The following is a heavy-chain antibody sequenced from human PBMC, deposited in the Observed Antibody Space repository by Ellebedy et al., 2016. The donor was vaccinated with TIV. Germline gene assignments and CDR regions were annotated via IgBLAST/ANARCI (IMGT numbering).Heavy chain of an antibody. J-gene: IGHJ4*02. D-gene: IGHD2-21*02. Sequence: GESLKISCSASGFTFSSYAMHWVRQAPGKGLDYISAIVSNGDSTYYANSVKGRFIISRDNSKNTLYLQMNSLRAEDTAVYYCARGTRVVTAIGFDYWGQGTLVTVSS. CDR3: ARGTRVVTAIGFDY. V-gene: IGHV3-64*04. CDR2: IVSNGDST. CDR1: GFTFSSYA.